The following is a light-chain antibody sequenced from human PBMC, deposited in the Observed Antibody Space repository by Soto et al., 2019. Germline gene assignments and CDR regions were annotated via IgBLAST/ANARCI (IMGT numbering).Light chain of an antibody. Sequence: QSVLTQPPSASGTPGQRVFISCSGSSSNIGGTNYAYWYQQLPGAAPKLLMHSNNLRPSGVPERISGSKSGTSASLAISGLRSEDEAVYYCVSYTSSTTYVFGTGTKVTVL. CDR2: SNN. J-gene: IGLJ1*01. CDR1: SSNIGGTNY. CDR3: VSYTSSTTYV. V-gene: IGLV1-47*02.